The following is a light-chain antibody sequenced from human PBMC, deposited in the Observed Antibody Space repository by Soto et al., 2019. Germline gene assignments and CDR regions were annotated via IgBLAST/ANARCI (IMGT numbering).Light chain of an antibody. J-gene: IGLJ1*01. V-gene: IGLV2-14*03. CDR3: SSYTSSSTYV. CDR2: DVN. CDR1: SSDVGGYNF. Sequence: QSVLTQPASWSGSPGQSITISCTGTSSDVGGYNFVSWYQQHPGKAPKLMIYDVNNRPSGVSNRFSGSKSGNTASLTISGLQAEDEADYYCSSYTSSSTYVFGTGTKVTVL.